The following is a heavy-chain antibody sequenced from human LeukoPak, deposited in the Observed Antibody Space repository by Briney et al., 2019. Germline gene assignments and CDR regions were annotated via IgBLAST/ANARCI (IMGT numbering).Heavy chain of an antibody. J-gene: IGHJ6*04. CDR3: AELGITMIGGV. CDR2: VKQDGSEK. D-gene: IGHD3-10*02. V-gene: IGHV3-7*01. CDR1: GFTFSNYW. Sequence: GGSLRLSCATSGFTFSNYWMTWVRQAPGKGLEWVANVKQDGSEKYYVDSVKGRFTISRDNAKNSLYLQMNSLRAEDTAVYYCAELGITMIGGVWGKGTTVTVSS.